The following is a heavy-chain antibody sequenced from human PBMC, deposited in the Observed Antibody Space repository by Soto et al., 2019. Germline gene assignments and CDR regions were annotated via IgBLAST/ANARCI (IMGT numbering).Heavy chain of an antibody. CDR2: IWYDGSNK. J-gene: IGHJ6*02. V-gene: IGHV3-30*02. CDR1: GFTFSSYG. D-gene: IGHD3-3*01. Sequence: PGGSLRLSCAASGFTFSSYGMHWVRQAPGKGLEWVAVIWYDGSNKYYADSVKGRFTISRDNSKNTLYLQMNSLRAEDTAVCYCAKARRFLEWLYMDVWGQGTTVTVSS. CDR3: AKARRFLEWLYMDV.